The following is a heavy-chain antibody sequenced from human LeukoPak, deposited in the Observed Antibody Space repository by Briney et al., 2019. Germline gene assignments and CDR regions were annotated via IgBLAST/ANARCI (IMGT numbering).Heavy chain of an antibody. CDR2: IYYSGST. CDR1: GGSISSSSYY. Sequence: PSETLSLTCTVSGGSISSSSYYWGWIRQPPGKGLEWIGSIYYSGSTYYNPSLKSRVTISVDTSKNQFSLKLSSVTAADTAVYYCARPSIAVAGTGNWFDPWGQGTLVTVSS. J-gene: IGHJ5*02. V-gene: IGHV4-39*01. D-gene: IGHD6-19*01. CDR3: ARPSIAVAGTGNWFDP.